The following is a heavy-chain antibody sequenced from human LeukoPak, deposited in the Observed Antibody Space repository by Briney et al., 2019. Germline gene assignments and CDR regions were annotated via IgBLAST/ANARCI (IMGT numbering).Heavy chain of an antibody. CDR3: AKGYCSSTSCYPYYMDV. V-gene: IGHV4-39*07. CDR2: ISHSGST. Sequence: SETLSLTCTVSGVSISSSNSYWNWIRQPPGKGLEWIGEISHSGSTNYNPSLKSRVSISEDTSKNQFSLKLSSVTAADTAVYYCAKGYCSSTSCYPYYMDVWGKGTTVTISS. J-gene: IGHJ6*03. CDR1: GVSISSSNSY. D-gene: IGHD2-2*01.